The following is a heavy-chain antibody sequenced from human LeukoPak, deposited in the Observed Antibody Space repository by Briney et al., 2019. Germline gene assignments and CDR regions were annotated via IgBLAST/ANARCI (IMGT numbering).Heavy chain of an antibody. D-gene: IGHD3-10*01. Sequence: SETLSLTCTVSGGSISSSSYYWGWIRQPPGKGLEWIGSIYYSGSTYYNPSLKSRVTISVDTSKNQFSLKLSSVTAADTAVYYCARSNVLLWFGEFKGYYFDYWGQGTLVTVSS. CDR3: ARSNVLLWFGEFKGYYFDY. J-gene: IGHJ4*02. CDR1: GGSISSSSYY. V-gene: IGHV4-39*07. CDR2: IYYSGST.